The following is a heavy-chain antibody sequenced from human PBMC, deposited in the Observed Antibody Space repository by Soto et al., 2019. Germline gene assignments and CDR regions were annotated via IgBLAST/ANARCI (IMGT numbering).Heavy chain of an antibody. CDR3: AKDAVAGDGLWPVSG. V-gene: IGHV3-23*01. Sequence: DVQLLESGGSLVQPGGSLRLSCEASGFSFSKYAMVWVRQAPGKGQEWVSGITGSGGTIEHAASVKGRFTISRDNSKNTVYLQMNSLRAEDTAMYYCAKDAVAGDGLWPVSGWGQGTLVTVS. CDR1: GFSFSKYA. CDR2: ITGSGGTI. D-gene: IGHD2-21*02. J-gene: IGHJ4*02.